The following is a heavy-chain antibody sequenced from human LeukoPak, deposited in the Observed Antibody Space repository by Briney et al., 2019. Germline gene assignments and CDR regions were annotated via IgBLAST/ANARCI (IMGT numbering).Heavy chain of an antibody. CDR1: GGSFSGYY. V-gene: IGHV4-34*01. CDR3: ARESGDYDFWSGYYRGAFDY. CDR2: INNIGST. Sequence: SETLSLTCAVYGGSFSGYYWSWIRQPPGKGLEWIGEINNIGSTNYNPSLKSRVTISVDTSKNQFSLKLSSVTAADTAVYYCARESGDYDFWSGYYRGAFDYWGQGTLVTVSS. J-gene: IGHJ4*02. D-gene: IGHD3-3*01.